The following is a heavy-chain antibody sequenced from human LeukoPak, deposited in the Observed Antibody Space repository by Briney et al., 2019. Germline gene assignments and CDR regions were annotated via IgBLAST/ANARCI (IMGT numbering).Heavy chain of an antibody. Sequence: PSETLSLTCTVSGGSISSSSYYWGWIRQPPGKGLEWIGSIYYSGSTYYNPSLKSRVTISVDTSKNQFSLKLSSVTAADTAVYYCARPYYESSGLYVDAFDIWGQGTMVTVSS. D-gene: IGHD3-22*01. CDR2: IYYSGST. V-gene: IGHV4-39*01. J-gene: IGHJ3*02. CDR3: ARPYYESSGLYVDAFDI. CDR1: GGSISSSSYY.